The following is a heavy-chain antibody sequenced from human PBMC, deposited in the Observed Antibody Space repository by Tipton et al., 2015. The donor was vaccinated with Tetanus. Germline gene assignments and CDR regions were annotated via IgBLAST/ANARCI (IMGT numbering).Heavy chain of an antibody. CDR2: VSTNSAYT. D-gene: IGHD2-2*01. V-gene: IGHV1-18*01. CDR1: GYTFTTYG. Sequence: QSGPEVKKPGASVKVSCKASGYTFTTYGISWVRQAPGQPPEWMGWVSTNSAYTNSIEKLQGRLTMTTDTATTTAYMELRSLTSDDTAVYYCARDQLDYWGQGTLVIVSS. J-gene: IGHJ4*02. CDR3: ARDQLDY.